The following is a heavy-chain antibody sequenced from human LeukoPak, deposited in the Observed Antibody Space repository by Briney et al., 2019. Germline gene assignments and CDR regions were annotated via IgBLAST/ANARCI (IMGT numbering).Heavy chain of an antibody. J-gene: IGHJ4*02. CDR3: ARRITGGMGVDS. CDR1: GYSFTSCW. D-gene: IGHD3-16*01. V-gene: IGHV5-10-1*01. Sequence: GESLKSSCKASGYSFTSCWISCVRQMPRKGLEWMGWIDPSDSCTNYSPSFQGDVTISTAKSIRTAYLQWSSLKASGPAMYYRARRITGGMGVDSWGPGNLVTVSS. CDR2: IDPSDSCT.